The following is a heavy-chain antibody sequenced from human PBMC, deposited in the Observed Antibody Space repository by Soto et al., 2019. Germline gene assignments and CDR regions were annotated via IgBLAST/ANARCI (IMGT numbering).Heavy chain of an antibody. CDR1: GYTFTSYG. D-gene: IGHD6-6*01. V-gene: IGHV1-18*01. CDR2: ISAYNGNT. J-gene: IGHJ6*03. Sequence: QVQLVQSGAEVKKPGASVKVSCKASGYTFTSYGISWVRQAPGQGLEWMGWISAYNGNTNYAQKLQGRVTMTTATSTSTAYMERGSLRSDDTAGYYCAGGYGSSSGYYYYYMDVWGKGTTVTVSS. CDR3: AGGYGSSSGYYYYYMDV.